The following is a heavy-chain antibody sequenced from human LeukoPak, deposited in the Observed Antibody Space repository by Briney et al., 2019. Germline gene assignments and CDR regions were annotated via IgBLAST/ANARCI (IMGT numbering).Heavy chain of an antibody. D-gene: IGHD2-15*01. CDR2: IKSKSDGGAT. V-gene: IGHV3-15*01. J-gene: IGHJ3*02. CDR3: TTAPRGYCSGGSCSYAFDI. CDR1: GFTFSSYA. Sequence: GGSLRLSCAASGFTFSSYAMSWVRQAPGKGLEWVGRIKSKSDGGATDYAAPVKGRFTISRDDSKNTLYLQMNSLKPEDTAVYYCTTAPRGYCSGGSCSYAFDIWGQGTMVTVSS.